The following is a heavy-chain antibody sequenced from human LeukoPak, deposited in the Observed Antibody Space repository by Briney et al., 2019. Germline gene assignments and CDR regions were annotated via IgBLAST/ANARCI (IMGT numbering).Heavy chain of an antibody. CDR2: INHSGST. Sequence: SETLSLTCAVYGGSFSGYYWSWIRQPPGKGLEWIGEINHSGSTNYSPSLKSRVTISVDTSKNQLSLKLSSVTAADTAVYYCARLVGSNWYHEVLLARDSWGQGTLVTVSS. J-gene: IGHJ4*02. CDR1: GGSFSGYY. D-gene: IGHD6-13*01. CDR3: ARLVGSNWYHEVLLARDS. V-gene: IGHV4-34*01.